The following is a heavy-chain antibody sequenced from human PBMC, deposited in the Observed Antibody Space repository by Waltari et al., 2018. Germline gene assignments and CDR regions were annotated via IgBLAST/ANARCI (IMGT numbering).Heavy chain of an antibody. CDR3: ARSRTYYDFWSGYTILDFDY. CDR2: INAGNGNT. Sequence: QVQLVQSGAEVKKPGASVKVSCKASGYTFTSYAMHWVRQAPGQRLEWMGWINAGNGNTKYSQEFQGRVTITSDTSASTAYMELSSLRSEDMAVYYCARSRTYYDFWSGYTILDFDYWGQGTLVTVSS. J-gene: IGHJ4*02. V-gene: IGHV1-3*03. CDR1: GYTFTSYA. D-gene: IGHD3-3*01.